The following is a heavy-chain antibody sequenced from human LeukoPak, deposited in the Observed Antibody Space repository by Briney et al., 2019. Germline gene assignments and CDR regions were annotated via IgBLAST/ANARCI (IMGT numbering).Heavy chain of an antibody. CDR3: AKDGGIVATNKMDV. CDR1: GFTFSSYA. Sequence: PGGSLRLSCAASGFTFSSYAMSWVRQAPGKGLEWVSAISGSGGSTYYADSVKGRFTISRGNSKNTLYLQMNSLRAEDTAVYYCAKDGGIVATNKMDVWGQGTTVTVSS. J-gene: IGHJ6*02. V-gene: IGHV3-23*01. D-gene: IGHD5-12*01. CDR2: ISGSGGST.